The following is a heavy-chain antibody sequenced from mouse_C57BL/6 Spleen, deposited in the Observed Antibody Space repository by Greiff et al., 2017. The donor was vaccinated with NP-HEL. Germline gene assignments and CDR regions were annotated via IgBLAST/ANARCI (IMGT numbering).Heavy chain of an antibody. CDR2: ISYSGST. D-gene: IGHD1-1*01. V-gene: IGHV3-8*01. CDR3: ERSLYGGGYFDY. CDR1: GYSITSDY. Sequence: EVKLMESGPGLAKPSQTLSLTCSVTGYSITSDYWNWIRKFPGNKLEYMGYISYSGSTYYNPSLKRRISITRYTSKNQYYLQLNSVTTEYTATYSWERSLYGGGYFDYWGQGTTLTVSS. J-gene: IGHJ2*01.